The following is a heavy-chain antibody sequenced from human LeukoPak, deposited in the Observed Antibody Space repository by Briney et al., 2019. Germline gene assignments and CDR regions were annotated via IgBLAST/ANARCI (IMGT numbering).Heavy chain of an antibody. CDR3: ARDAVDTANAV. J-gene: IGHJ6*02. CDR1: GFTFTTYW. Sequence: GGSLRLSCAASGFTFTTYWMHWVRQAPGKGLVWVSHINSDGSITSYADSVKGRFTISRDNAKNTLYLQMNSLRAEDTAVYYCARDAVDTANAVRGQGTTVTVSS. V-gene: IGHV3-74*01. CDR2: INSDGSIT. D-gene: IGHD5-18*01.